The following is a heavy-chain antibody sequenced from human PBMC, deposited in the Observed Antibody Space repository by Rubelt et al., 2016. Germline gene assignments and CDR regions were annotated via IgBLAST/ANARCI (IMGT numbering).Heavy chain of an antibody. CDR3: ARDQLALYACDI. Sequence: QVQLVQSGAEVKKPGASVKVSCKASGYTFTSYGISWVRQAPGQGLEWMGWISAYDGNTNYAPKVHGRVTMSPDTSTRTAYMGLRSLRSDDTAVYFCARDQLALYACDIWGQGKMVTVSS. CDR1: GYTFTSYG. D-gene: IGHD1-1*01. CDR2: ISAYDGNT. J-gene: IGHJ3*02. V-gene: IGHV1-18*01.